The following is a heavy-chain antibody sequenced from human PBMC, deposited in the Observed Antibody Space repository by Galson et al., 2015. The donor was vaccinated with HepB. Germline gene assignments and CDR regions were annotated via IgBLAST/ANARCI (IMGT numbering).Heavy chain of an antibody. V-gene: IGHV3-33*01. D-gene: IGHD5-18*01. CDR2: IWYDGSNK. CDR3: ARDGLVDTAYYYYYYMDV. CDR1: GFTFSSYG. J-gene: IGHJ6*03. Sequence: SLRLSCAASGFTFSSYGMHWVRQAPGKGLEWVAVIWYDGSNKYYADSVKSRFTISRDNSKNTLYLQMNSLRAEDTAVYYCARDGLVDTAYYYYYYMDVWGKGTTVTVSS.